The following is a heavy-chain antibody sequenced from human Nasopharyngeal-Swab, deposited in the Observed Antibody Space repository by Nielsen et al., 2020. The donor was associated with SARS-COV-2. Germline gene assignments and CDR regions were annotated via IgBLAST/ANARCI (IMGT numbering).Heavy chain of an antibody. CDR1: GGTFSSYA. J-gene: IGHJ4*02. Sequence: SVKVSCKASGGTFSSYAISGVRQAPGQGLEWMGGIIPIFGTANYAQKFQGRVTITADKSTSTAYMELSSLRSEDTAVYYCARSYYGSGRFDYWGQGTLVTVSS. CDR2: IIPIFGTA. CDR3: ARSYYGSGRFDY. D-gene: IGHD3-10*01. V-gene: IGHV1-69*06.